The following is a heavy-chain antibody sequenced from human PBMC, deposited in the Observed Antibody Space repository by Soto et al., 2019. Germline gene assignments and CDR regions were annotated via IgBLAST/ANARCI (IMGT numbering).Heavy chain of an antibody. CDR1: GYTFTGYY. CDR2: INPNSGGT. D-gene: IGHD3-22*01. CDR3: ARANPDKTSYYYDSSGYSAAGYFDY. V-gene: IGHV1-2*02. J-gene: IGHJ4*02. Sequence: ASVNVSCKSSGYTFTGYYIHWVRQAPGQGLECMGWINPNSGGTNYAQKFQGRVTMTRDTSISTAYMELSRLRSDDTAVYYCARANPDKTSYYYDSSGYSAAGYFDYWGQGTLVTVSS.